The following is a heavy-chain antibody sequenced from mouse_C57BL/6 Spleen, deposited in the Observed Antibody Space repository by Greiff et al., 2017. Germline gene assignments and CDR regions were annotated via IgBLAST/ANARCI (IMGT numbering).Heavy chain of an antibody. Sequence: VQLQQSGAELVRPGTSVKVSCKASGYAFTNYLIEWVKQRPGQGLEWIGVINPGSGGTNYNEKFKGKATLTADKSSSTAYMQLSSLTSEDSAVYFCARGGTAQATMDYWGQGTSDTVSS. CDR1: GYAFTNYL. V-gene: IGHV1-54*01. CDR3: ARGGTAQATMDY. CDR2: INPGSGGT. J-gene: IGHJ4*01. D-gene: IGHD3-2*02.